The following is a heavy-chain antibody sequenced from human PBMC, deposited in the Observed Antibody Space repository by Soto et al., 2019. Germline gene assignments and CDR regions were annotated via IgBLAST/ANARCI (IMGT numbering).Heavy chain of an antibody. CDR3: ATGGLYSSSCYYYYYGMDV. CDR2: INPNSGGT. CDR1: GYTISVYY. V-gene: IGHV1-2*02. D-gene: IGHD6-13*01. J-gene: IGHJ6*01. Sequence: SLNGACKASGYTISVYYMDWVRNAPGQGLEWMGWINPNSGGTNYAQKFQGRVTMTRDTSISTAYMELSRLRSDDTAVYYCATGGLYSSSCYYYYYGMDVWGQATTVTVSS.